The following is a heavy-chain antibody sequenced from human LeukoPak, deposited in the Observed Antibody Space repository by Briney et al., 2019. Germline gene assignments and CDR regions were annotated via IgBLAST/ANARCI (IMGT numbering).Heavy chain of an antibody. CDR2: INPSGGST. CDR3: AGGHYDILTGYTPGGMDV. Sequence: ASVKVSCKASGYTFTSYYMHWVRQAPGQGLEWMGIINPSGGSTSYAQKFQGRVTMTRDTSTSTVFMELSSLRSEDTAVCYCAGGHYDILTGYTPGGMDVWGKGTTVTVSS. V-gene: IGHV1-46*01. CDR1: GYTFTSYY. J-gene: IGHJ6*04. D-gene: IGHD3-9*01.